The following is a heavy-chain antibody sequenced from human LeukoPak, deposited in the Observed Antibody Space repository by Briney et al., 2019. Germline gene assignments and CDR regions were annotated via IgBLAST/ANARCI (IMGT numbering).Heavy chain of an antibody. V-gene: IGHV3-23*01. J-gene: IGHJ6*02. CDR3: ARLYYDFWSGYYASAGDYYYYGMDV. D-gene: IGHD3-3*01. CDR2: ISGSVSGFGSPT. Sequence: QAGGSLRLSCAASGFSFSSYDMSWVRQAPGKGLQWVSGISGSVSGFGSPTKYADSVKGRFTISRDNSKNTLYLQMNSLRAEDTAVYYCARLYYDFWSGYYASAGDYYYYGMDVWGQGTTVTVSS. CDR1: GFSFSSYD.